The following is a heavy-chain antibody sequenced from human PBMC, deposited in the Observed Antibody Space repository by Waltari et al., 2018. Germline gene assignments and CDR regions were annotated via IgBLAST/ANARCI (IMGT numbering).Heavy chain of an antibody. V-gene: IGHV4-38-2*01. CDR3: ARTTDYAQFDY. CDR2: IYHSGST. Sequence: QVQLQESGPGLVKPSETLSLTCAVSGYSISSGYYWGWIRQPPGKGLEWIGSIYHSGSTYYNPSLKSRVTISVDTSKNQFSLKLSSVTAADTAVYYCARTTDYAQFDYWGQGTLVTVSS. J-gene: IGHJ4*02. D-gene: IGHD4-17*01. CDR1: GYSISSGYY.